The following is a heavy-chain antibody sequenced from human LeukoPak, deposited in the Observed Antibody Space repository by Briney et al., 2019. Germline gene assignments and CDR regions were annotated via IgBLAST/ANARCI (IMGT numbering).Heavy chain of an antibody. CDR3: ARDTSGWYFNL. V-gene: IGHV4-59*01. Sequence: PSETLSLTCTVSGGSISSYYWSWIRQFPGKGLEWIGYIHYSGSINYNPSLKSRVTMSIDTSKNQFSLNLTSVTAGDTAVYYCARDTSGWYFNLWGRGTLVTVSS. CDR1: GGSISSYY. J-gene: IGHJ2*01. D-gene: IGHD6-19*01. CDR2: IHYSGSI.